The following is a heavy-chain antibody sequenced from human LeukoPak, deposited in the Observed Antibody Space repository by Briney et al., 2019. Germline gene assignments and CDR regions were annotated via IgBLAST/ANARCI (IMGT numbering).Heavy chain of an antibody. D-gene: IGHD6-13*01. CDR2: IKQDGSEK. Sequence: PGGSLRLFCAASGFTFSNYWMTWVRQAPGQGLEWVANIKQDGSEKYYVDSVKGRCTISRDNAKNSLYLQMNSLRAEDTAVYYCGREGIAAALDYWGQGNLVTVSP. CDR1: GFTFSNYW. V-gene: IGHV3-7*03. CDR3: GREGIAAALDY. J-gene: IGHJ4*02.